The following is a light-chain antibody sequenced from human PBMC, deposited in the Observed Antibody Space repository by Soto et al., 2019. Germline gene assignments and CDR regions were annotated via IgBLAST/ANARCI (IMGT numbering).Light chain of an antibody. CDR1: QSISSQ. J-gene: IGKJ1*01. CDR3: QQYGSSGT. CDR2: GAS. Sequence: EIVMTQSPATLSVSPGERATLSCRASQSISSQLAWYQQKPGQAPRLLTYGASNRATGIPDRFSGSGSGTDFTLTISRLEPEDFAVYYCQQYGSSGTFGQGTKVDIK. V-gene: IGKV3-20*01.